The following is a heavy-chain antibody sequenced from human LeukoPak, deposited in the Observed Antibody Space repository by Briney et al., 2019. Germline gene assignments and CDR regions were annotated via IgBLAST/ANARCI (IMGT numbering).Heavy chain of an antibody. CDR1: GFTFSSYW. Sequence: GGSLRLSCAASGFTFSSYWMNWVRQAPGKGLEWVANIKQDGSEKYYVDSVKGRFTISRDNAKNSLYLQMNSLRAEDTAVYYCARVMTTTVTTGEIDYWGQGTLVTVSS. CDR3: ARVMTTTVTTGEIDY. V-gene: IGHV3-7*01. D-gene: IGHD4-17*01. CDR2: IKQDGSEK. J-gene: IGHJ4*02.